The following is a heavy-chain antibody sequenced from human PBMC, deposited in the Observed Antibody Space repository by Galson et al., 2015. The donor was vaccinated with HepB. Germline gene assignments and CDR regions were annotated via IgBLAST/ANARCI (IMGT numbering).Heavy chain of an antibody. J-gene: IGHJ6*02. CDR1: GFTFSSYG. D-gene: IGHD3-9*01. CDR2: KSYDGSNK. CDR3: AKEDYDILTGYWGGYYYYYGMDV. V-gene: IGHV3-30*18. Sequence: SLRLSCAASGFTFSSYGMHWVRQAPGKELEWVAVKSYDGSNKYYADSVKGRFTISRDNSKNTLYLQMNSLRAEDTAVYYCAKEDYDILTGYWGGYYYYYGMDVWGQGTTVTVSS.